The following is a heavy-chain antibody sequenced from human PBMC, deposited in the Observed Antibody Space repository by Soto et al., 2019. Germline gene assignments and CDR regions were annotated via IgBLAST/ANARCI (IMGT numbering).Heavy chain of an antibody. D-gene: IGHD5-12*01. CDR2: VHDSWGS. CDR3: ARAVSGYDYSWFDP. V-gene: IGHV4-59*01. J-gene: IGHJ5*02. Sequence: PSETLSLTCTVSGGSISSYYWSWIRQPPGKGLEWIGYVHDSWGSHYNPSLKSRVTISVDTSKNQFSLKLSSVTAADTAVYYCARAVSGYDYSWFDPWGQGTLVTVSS. CDR1: GGSISSYY.